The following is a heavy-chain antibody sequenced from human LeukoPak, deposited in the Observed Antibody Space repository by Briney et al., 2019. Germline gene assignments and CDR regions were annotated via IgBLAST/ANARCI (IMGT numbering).Heavy chain of an antibody. V-gene: IGHV3-15*01. CDR3: TTDPRPINDY. CDR1: AFTFSNVW. D-gene: IGHD3-9*01. Sequence: GGSLRPSSAVSAFTFSNVWTRWVRQPAGRGREWVCRIKSNTDGGTTDYAAPVKGRFTISRDDSKNTLYLQMNSLKTEDTAVYYCTTDPRPINDYWGQGTLVTVSS. CDR2: IKSNTDGGTT. J-gene: IGHJ4*02.